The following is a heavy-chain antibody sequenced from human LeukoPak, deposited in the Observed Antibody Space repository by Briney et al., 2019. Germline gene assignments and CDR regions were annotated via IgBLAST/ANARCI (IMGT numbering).Heavy chain of an antibody. D-gene: IGHD3-9*01. CDR3: ARDLTGESHSFDY. Sequence: SQTLSLTCTVSGGXISSGDYYWSWIRQPPGTGLEWIGYIYYSGSTYYNPSLKSRITISVDTSKNQFSLKVTSVTAADTAVYYCARDLTGESHSFDYWGQGTLVTVSS. V-gene: IGHV4-30-4*01. CDR1: GGXISSGDYY. J-gene: IGHJ4*02. CDR2: IYYSGST.